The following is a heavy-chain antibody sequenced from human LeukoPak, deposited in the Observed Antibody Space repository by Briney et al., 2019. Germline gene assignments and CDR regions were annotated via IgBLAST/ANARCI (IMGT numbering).Heavy chain of an antibody. V-gene: IGHV4-39*07. J-gene: IGHJ5*02. Sequence: SETLSLTCTVSGGSISSGSYYWSWLRQPPGKGLEWIGSIYDSGSTYYNPSLKSRVTISVDTSKNQFSLKLSSVTAADTAVYYCARSHWGPYGSRIANWFDPWGQGTLVTVSS. CDR2: IYDSGST. CDR3: ARSHWGPYGSRIANWFDP. D-gene: IGHD6-13*01. CDR1: GGSISSGSYY.